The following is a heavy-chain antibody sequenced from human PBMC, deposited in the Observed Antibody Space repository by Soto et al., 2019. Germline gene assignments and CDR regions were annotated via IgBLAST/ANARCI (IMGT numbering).Heavy chain of an antibody. J-gene: IGHJ4*02. CDR1: GFTFSNAW. CDR3: TTALWFGELLESDS. CDR2: IKSKTAGGTA. V-gene: IGHV3-15*01. D-gene: IGHD3-10*01. Sequence: KSGGSLRLSCAASGFTFSNAWMNWVRQAPGKGLEWVGRIKSKTAGGTADYAAPVKGRFITSRDDSKNTLYLQMNSLKTEDTAVYYCTTALWFGELLESDSWGQGTLVTVSS.